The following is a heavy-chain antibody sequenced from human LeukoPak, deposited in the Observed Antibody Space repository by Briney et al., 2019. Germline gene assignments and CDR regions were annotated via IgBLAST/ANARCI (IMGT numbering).Heavy chain of an antibody. V-gene: IGHV4-34*01. CDR3: ARNYDIMDFDY. J-gene: IGHJ4*02. D-gene: IGHD3-9*01. CDR2: INHSGST. CDR1: GGSFSGYY. Sequence: PSETLSLTCAVYGGSFSGYYWSWIRQPPGKGLEWIREINHSGSTNYNPSLKSRVTISVDTSKNQFSLKLSSVTAADTAVYYCARNYDIMDFDYWGQGTLVTVSS.